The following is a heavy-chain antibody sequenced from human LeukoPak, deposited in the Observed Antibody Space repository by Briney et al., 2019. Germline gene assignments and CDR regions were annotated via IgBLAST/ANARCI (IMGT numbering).Heavy chain of an antibody. Sequence: SQTLSLTCTVSGGSISSGSYYWSWIRQPAGKGLEWIGRIYTSGSTNYNPSLKSRVTISVGTSKNQFSLKLSSVTAADTAVYYCASGYDLDYWGQGTLVTVSS. D-gene: IGHD5-12*01. CDR3: ASGYDLDY. J-gene: IGHJ4*02. CDR2: IYTSGST. CDR1: GGSISSGSYY. V-gene: IGHV4-61*02.